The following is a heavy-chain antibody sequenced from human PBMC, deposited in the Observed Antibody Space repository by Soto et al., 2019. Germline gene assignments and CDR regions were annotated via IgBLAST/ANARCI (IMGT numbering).Heavy chain of an antibody. D-gene: IGHD3-22*01. V-gene: IGHV4-34*01. Sequence: SETLSLTCAVYGGSFSGYYWSWIRQPPGKGLEWIGEINHSGSTNYNPSLKSRVTISVDTSKNQFSLKLSSVTAADTAVYYCAGTYYYDSSGYMPQYWGQGTLVTVSS. CDR1: GGSFSGYY. CDR3: AGTYYYDSSGYMPQY. CDR2: INHSGST. J-gene: IGHJ4*02.